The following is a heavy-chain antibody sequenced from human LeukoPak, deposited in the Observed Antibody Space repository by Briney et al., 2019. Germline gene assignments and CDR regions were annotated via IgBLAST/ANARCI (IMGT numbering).Heavy chain of an antibody. CDR2: IWYDGSNK. J-gene: IGHJ4*02. V-gene: IGHV3-33*06. D-gene: IGHD3-22*01. CDR1: GFTFSSYG. CDR3: AKPYYYYDSSGPFDY. Sequence: PGRSLRLSCAASGFTFSSYGMPWVRQAPGKGLEGVAVIWYDGSNKYYADSVKGRFTISRDNSKNTLYLQMNSLRAEDTAVYYCAKPYYYYDSSGPFDYWGQGTLVTVSS.